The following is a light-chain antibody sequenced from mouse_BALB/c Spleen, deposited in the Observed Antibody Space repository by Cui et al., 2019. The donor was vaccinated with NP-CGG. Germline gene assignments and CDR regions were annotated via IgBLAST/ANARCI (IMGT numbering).Light chain of an antibody. J-gene: IGLJ1*01. CDR3: ALWYSNHWV. CDR1: TGAVTTSNY. CDR2: GTN. V-gene: IGLV1*01. Sequence: QAVVTPESALTTTPGETVTLTCRSSTGAVTTSNYANWVQEKPDHLFTGLIGGTNNRTPGVPARFSGSLIGDKAALTITGAQTEDEAIYFCALWYSNHWVFGGGTQLTVL.